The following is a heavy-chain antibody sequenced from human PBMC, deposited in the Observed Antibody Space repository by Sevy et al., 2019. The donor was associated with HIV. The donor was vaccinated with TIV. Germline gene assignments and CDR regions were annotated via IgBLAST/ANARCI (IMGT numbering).Heavy chain of an antibody. V-gene: IGHV3-49*03. CDR2: IRSKAYGGTT. Sequence: GALRLSCTASGFPFGDYAMSWFRQAPGKGLEWVGFIRSKAYGGTTEYAASVKGRFTISRDDSKSIAYLQMNSLKTEDTAVYYCTRTPLVSWSFDYWGQGTLVTVSS. J-gene: IGHJ4*02. CDR3: TRTPLVSWSFDY. CDR1: GFPFGDYA. D-gene: IGHD6-13*01.